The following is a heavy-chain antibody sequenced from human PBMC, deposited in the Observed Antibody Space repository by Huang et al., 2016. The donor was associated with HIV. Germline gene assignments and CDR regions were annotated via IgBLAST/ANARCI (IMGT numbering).Heavy chain of an antibody. D-gene: IGHD3-10*01. CDR2: INQSGSET. CDR3: ARCYYGSGFYYNPNINYYMDV. Sequence: EVQLVESGGGLVQSGNSLRLSCAASGFNFPSYWMTWVRQAPGKGLEWVANINQSGSETYYVDSVKGRFTIAREKGKKSLYLKMRRLRAENTAVYYCARCYYGSGFYYNPNINYYMDVWGKGTTVTVSS. J-gene: IGHJ6*03. V-gene: IGHV3-7*01. CDR1: GFNFPSYW.